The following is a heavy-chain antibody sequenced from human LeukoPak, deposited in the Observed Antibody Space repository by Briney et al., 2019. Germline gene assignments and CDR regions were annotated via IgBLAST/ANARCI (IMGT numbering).Heavy chain of an antibody. D-gene: IGHD1-26*01. CDR2: ISSSGSTI. Sequence: AGGSLRLSCAPSGFTFSNYYMSWSRQAPGKGLEWVSYISSSGSTIYYADSVKGRFTISRDNAKNSLYLQMNSLRAEDTAVYYCARAVGARTHYYFGYWGQGTLVTVSS. J-gene: IGHJ4*02. CDR1: GFTFSNYY. CDR3: ARAVGARTHYYFGY. V-gene: IGHV3-11*01.